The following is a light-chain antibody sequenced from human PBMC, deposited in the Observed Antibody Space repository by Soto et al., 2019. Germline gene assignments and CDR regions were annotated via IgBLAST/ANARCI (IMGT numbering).Light chain of an antibody. Sequence: EILMTQSPATLSVSPGDSATLSCRASRSVDTDLAWYQQKPGQAPRLLIYGASTRATGIPARFSGSGSGTEFTLTISSLQSEDFAVYYCQQYNDWPRTFGQGTKVDI. J-gene: IGKJ1*01. CDR3: QQYNDWPRT. CDR2: GAS. V-gene: IGKV3-15*01. CDR1: RSVDTD.